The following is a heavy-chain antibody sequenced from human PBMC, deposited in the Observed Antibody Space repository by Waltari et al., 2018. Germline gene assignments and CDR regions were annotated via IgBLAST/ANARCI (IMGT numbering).Heavy chain of an antibody. CDR2: IYPCHSDT. CDR1: GYSFTSYW. D-gene: IGHD6-19*01. J-gene: IGHJ4*02. V-gene: IGHV5-51*03. CDR3: ARTDSSGWYGIFDY. Sequence: EVQLVQSGAEVKKPGESLKISCKGSGYSFTSYWIGWVRQMPGKCLGWMGIIYPCHSDTRYSPSFQGQVTSSADKSISTAYLQWSSLKASDTAMYYCARTDSSGWYGIFDYWGQGTLVTVSS.